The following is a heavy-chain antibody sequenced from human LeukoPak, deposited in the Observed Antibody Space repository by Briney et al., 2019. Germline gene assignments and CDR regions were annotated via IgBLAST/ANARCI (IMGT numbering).Heavy chain of an antibody. CDR3: ATIAAAPYYYYYMDV. CDR2: INHSGST. Sequence: SETLSLTCAVYGGSFSGYYWSWIRQPPGKGLEWIGEINHSGSTNYNPSLKSRVTISVDTSKNQFSLKLSSVTAADTAVYYCATIAAAPYYYYYMDVWGKGTTVTISS. J-gene: IGHJ6*03. CDR1: GGSFSGYY. D-gene: IGHD6-13*01. V-gene: IGHV4-34*01.